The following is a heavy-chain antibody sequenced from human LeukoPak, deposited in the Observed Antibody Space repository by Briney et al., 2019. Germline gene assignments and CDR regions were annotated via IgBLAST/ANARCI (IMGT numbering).Heavy chain of an antibody. J-gene: IGHJ6*03. CDR3: ARRSCSTTTCYSWPAQYYYMDV. Sequence: GGSLRLSCAASGFTFSGYAMSWVRQAPGKGLEWVSTISGPGGSTYYTDSVKGRFTISRDNSKNTVFLQMNSLRAEDTAVYYCARRSCSTTTCYSWPAQYYYMDVWGKGTSVTVSS. V-gene: IGHV3-23*01. D-gene: IGHD2-2*01. CDR1: GFTFSGYA. CDR2: ISGPGGST.